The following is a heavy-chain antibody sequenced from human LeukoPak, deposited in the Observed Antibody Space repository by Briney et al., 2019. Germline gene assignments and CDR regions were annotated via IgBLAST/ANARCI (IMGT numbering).Heavy chain of an antibody. CDR3: AKQWYDSSGYHFDF. CDR1: GFTFSSYS. D-gene: IGHD3-22*01. CDR2: ITGSGGST. Sequence: GGSLRLSCSASGFTFSSYSISWVRHAPGKGLELVCAITGSGGSTYYADSVKGRFTISRDNSKNTLYLQMNTLRAEDTAVYYCAKQWYDSSGYHFDFWGQGTLVTVSS. V-gene: IGHV3-23*01. J-gene: IGHJ4*02.